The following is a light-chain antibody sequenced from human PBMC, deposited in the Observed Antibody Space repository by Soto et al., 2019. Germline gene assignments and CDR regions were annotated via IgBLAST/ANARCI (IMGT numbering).Light chain of an antibody. Sequence: QSALTQPASVSGSPGQSITISCTGTSSDVGGYNFVSWYQQHPGKAPRLIIYEVSSRPSGVSYRFSGSKSGNTASLTISGLQAEDEADYYCSSYTLRNTLVLFGGGTKVPVL. CDR2: EVS. CDR3: SSYTLRNTLVL. V-gene: IGLV2-14*01. J-gene: IGLJ3*02. CDR1: SSDVGGYNF.